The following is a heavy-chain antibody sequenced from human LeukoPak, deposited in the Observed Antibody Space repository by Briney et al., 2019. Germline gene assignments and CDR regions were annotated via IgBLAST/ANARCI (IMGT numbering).Heavy chain of an antibody. V-gene: IGHV1-2*02. CDR3: ARVPCVTTDCSPINWFDP. CDR2: INPNNGGT. Sequence: ASVKVSCKASGYTFTGYYMHWVRQAPGQGLEWMGWINPNNGGTGYAQKFQGRVAMTRDTSISTAYMELSGLRSDDTAVYYCARVPCVTTDCSPINWFDPWGQGTLVTVSS. CDR1: GYTFTGYY. J-gene: IGHJ5*02. D-gene: IGHD2-21*02.